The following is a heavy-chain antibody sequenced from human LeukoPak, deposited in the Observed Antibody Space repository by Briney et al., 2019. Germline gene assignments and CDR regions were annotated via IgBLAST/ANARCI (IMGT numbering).Heavy chain of an antibody. Sequence: PSQTLSLTCTVSGASISSDTYFWSWIRQPAGTGLEWIGRISSTGRTDYNPSLTSRVTISVDTSKNQLSMKLSPVTAADTAVYYCAKGAGPPWFDPWGQGTLVTVSS. V-gene: IGHV4-61*02. CDR2: ISSTGRT. CDR3: AKGAGPPWFDP. J-gene: IGHJ5*02. D-gene: IGHD6-19*01. CDR1: GASISSDTYF.